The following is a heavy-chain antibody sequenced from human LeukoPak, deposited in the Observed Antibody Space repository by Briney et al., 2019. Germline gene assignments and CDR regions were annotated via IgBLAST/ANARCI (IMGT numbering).Heavy chain of an antibody. CDR2: INHSGST. J-gene: IGHJ5*02. CDR3: ARETYTDYDFWSGYPWGWFDP. D-gene: IGHD3-3*01. V-gene: IGHV4-34*01. CDR1: GGSFSGYY. Sequence: SETLSLTCAVYGGSFSGYYWSWIRQPPGKGLEWIGEINHSGSTNYNPSLKSRVTISVDTSKNQFSLKLSSVTAADTAVYYCARETYTDYDFWSGYPWGWFDPWGQGTLVTVSS.